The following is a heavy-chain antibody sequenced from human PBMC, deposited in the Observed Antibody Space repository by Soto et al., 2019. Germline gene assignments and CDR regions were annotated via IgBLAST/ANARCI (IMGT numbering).Heavy chain of an antibody. CDR3: ARYKSNYYYGMDV. Sequence: SVTLSLTCTVSGGSLSRYYWRWIRQPPGKGLEWIGYIYYSGITNYNPSLKSRVTISVDTSKNQFSLKLSSVTAADTAVYYCARYKSNYYYGMDVWGQGTTVTV. V-gene: IGHV4-59*01. CDR1: GGSLSRYY. D-gene: IGHD1-20*01. CDR2: IYYSGIT. J-gene: IGHJ6*02.